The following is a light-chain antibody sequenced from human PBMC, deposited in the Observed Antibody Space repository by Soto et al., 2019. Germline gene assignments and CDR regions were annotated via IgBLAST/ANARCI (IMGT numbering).Light chain of an antibody. Sequence: QYVLTQPASVSGSPGQSITISCTGTSSDLAIYNYVSWYQQKPGKAPKLMIYQVTNRPSGVSNRFSGSRSGNTASLTISGLQAEDEADYYCSSYTDSSNYVFGTGTKVTVL. CDR2: QVT. V-gene: IGLV2-14*01. CDR1: SSDLAIYNY. CDR3: SSYTDSSNYV. J-gene: IGLJ1*01.